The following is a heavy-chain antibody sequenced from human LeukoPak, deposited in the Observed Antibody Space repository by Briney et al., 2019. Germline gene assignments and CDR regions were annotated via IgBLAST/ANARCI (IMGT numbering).Heavy chain of an antibody. CDR3: ARDYDGEVAVPANWFAP. J-gene: IGHJ5*02. D-gene: IGHD2-15*01. CDR1: GFTFRTFG. CDR2: IGSRNIYI. V-gene: IGHV3-21*01. Sequence: GGSLRLSCAASGFTFRTFGMNWVRQAPGKGLEWVSSIGSRNIYIYYADSVKGRFTISRDDARNSLYLQMNSLRAEDTAVYFCARDYDGEVAVPANWFAPWGQGTLVTGSS.